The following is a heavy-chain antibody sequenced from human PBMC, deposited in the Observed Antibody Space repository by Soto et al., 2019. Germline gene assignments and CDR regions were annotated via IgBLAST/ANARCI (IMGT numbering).Heavy chain of an antibody. D-gene: IGHD5-12*01. V-gene: IGHV1-24*01. CDR3: ATLATIQHSFDI. CDR1: GYTLTELS. CDR2: FDPEDGET. Sequence: ASVKVSCKVSGYTLTELSMHWVRQAPGKGLEWMGGFDPEDGETIYAQKFQGRVTMTEDTSTDTAYMELSSLRSEDTAVYYCATLATIQHSFDIWGQGTMVTVSS. J-gene: IGHJ3*02.